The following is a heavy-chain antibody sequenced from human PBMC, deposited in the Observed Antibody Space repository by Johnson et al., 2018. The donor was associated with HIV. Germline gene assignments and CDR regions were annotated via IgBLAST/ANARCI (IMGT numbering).Heavy chain of an antibody. Sequence: RLSCAASGFTFSSYAMHWVRQAPGKGLEWVAVISYDGSNKYYADSVKGRFTISRDNSKNTLYLQMNSLRAEDTAVFYCARDRGYLDAFDIWGQGTMVTVSS. J-gene: IGHJ3*02. CDR3: ARDRGYLDAFDI. D-gene: IGHD1-26*01. CDR2: ISYDGSNK. CDR1: GFTFSSYA. V-gene: IGHV3-30-3*01.